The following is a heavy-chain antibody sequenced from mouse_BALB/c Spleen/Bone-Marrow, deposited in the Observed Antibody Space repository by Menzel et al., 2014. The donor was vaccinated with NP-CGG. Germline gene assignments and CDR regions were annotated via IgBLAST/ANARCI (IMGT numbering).Heavy chain of an antibody. CDR2: INPYNDGT. Sequence: VQLKESGPELVKPGASVKMSCKASGYTFTSYVMHWVKQKPGQGLEWIGYINPYNDGTKYNEKLKGKATLTSDKSSSTAYMELSSLTSEDSAVYYCASPYYRYDGFAYWGQGTLVTVSA. CDR3: ASPYYRYDGFAY. D-gene: IGHD2-14*01. CDR1: GYTFTSYV. V-gene: IGHV1-14*01. J-gene: IGHJ3*01.